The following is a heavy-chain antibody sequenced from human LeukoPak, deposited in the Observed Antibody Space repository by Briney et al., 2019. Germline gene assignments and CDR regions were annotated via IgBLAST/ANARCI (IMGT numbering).Heavy chain of an antibody. J-gene: IGHJ4*02. V-gene: IGHV3-30*18. CDR3: AKDTKRWKTYYYASGSYYFDY. CDR1: GFTFSSYG. D-gene: IGHD3-10*01. Sequence: GGSLRLSCAASGFTFSSYGMHWVRQAPGKGLEWVAVISYDDGSHKYYADSVKGRFTISRDNSKNTLYLQMNSLRAEDTAMYYCAKDTKRWKTYYYASGSYYFDYWGQGTLVTVSS. CDR2: ISYDDGSHK.